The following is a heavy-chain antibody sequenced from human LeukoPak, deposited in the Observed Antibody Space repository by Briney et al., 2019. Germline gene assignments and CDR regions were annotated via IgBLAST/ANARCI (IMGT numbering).Heavy chain of an antibody. V-gene: IGHV3-7*01. CDR2: IKEDGSQK. CDR1: GFTLSSQW. CDR3: ARAFC. D-gene: IGHD3-16*01. J-gene: IGHJ4*02. Sequence: GGSLRLSCAASGFTLSSQWMSWVRQAPGKGPEWVANIKEDGSQKSYVDSVKGRFTISRDNAKNSLYLQMNSLRAEDTAIYYCARAFCWGQGTLVTASS.